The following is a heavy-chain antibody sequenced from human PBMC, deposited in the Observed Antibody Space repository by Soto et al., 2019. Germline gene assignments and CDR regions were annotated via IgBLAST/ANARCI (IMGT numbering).Heavy chain of an antibody. V-gene: IGHV1-69*01. J-gene: IGHJ6*02. Sequence: QVQLVQSGAEVKKPGSSVKVSCKASGGTFSTHAISWVRQAPGQGLEWLGGIISTLGTPNYAQKFQGRVTVTAEEYTSTAYMELSRLTSEDTAVYYCARAAFRSGYYGYYYGMDVWGQGTAV. CDR3: ARAAFRSGYYGYYYGMDV. CDR2: IISTLGTP. CDR1: GGTFSTHA. D-gene: IGHD3-3*01.